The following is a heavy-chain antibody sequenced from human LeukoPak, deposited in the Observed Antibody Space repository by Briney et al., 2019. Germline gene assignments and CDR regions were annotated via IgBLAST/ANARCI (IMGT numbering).Heavy chain of an antibody. V-gene: IGHV1-8*01. CDR3: ARGPSWGFIRYFDWSNGAAGY. CDR1: GYTFTDYH. CDR2: INPSSGGT. Sequence: ASVKVSCKASGYTFTDYHIHWVRQAPGQGLEWMGWINPSSGGTGYAQKFQGRVTMTRNTSISTAYMELSSLRSEDTAVYYCARGPSWGFIRYFDWSNGAAGYWGQGTLVTVSS. D-gene: IGHD3-9*01. J-gene: IGHJ4*02.